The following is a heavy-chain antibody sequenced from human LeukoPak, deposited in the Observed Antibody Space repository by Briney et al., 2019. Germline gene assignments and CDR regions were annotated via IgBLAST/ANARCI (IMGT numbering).Heavy chain of an antibody. CDR1: AGSISSGDYY. D-gene: IGHD3-22*01. V-gene: IGHV4-30-4*01. CDR2: MYYSGST. Sequence: PSETLSLTCLVAAGSISSGDYYWSWIRQPPWKGLEWIAYMYYSGSTYYNPSLKSRVTMSADTSKNQLSLKLSSVTAADTAVYYCASTYFYDSRIDPCGQGILVTVSS. J-gene: IGHJ5*02. CDR3: ASTYFYDSRIDP.